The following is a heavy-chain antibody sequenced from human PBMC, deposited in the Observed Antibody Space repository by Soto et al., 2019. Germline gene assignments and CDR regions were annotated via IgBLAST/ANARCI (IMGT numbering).Heavy chain of an antibody. CDR2: IYYSGST. J-gene: IGHJ3*02. CDR1: GGSISSGGYY. CDR3: ARVLWYYYDSSGLIGGAFDI. V-gene: IGHV4-31*03. D-gene: IGHD3-22*01. Sequence: QVQLQESGPGLVKPSQTLSLTCTVSGGSISSGGYYWSWIRQHPGKGLEWIGYIYYSGSTYYNPSLKSRVTISVDTSXXQXSXXLSSVTAADTAVYYCARVLWYYYDSSGLIGGAFDIWGQGTMVTVSS.